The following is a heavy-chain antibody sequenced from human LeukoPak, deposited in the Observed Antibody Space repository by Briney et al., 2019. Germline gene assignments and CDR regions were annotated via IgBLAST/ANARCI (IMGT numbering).Heavy chain of an antibody. D-gene: IGHD3-22*01. CDR1: GGSISSSSYY. Sequence: SETLSLTCTVSGGSISSSSYYWGWIRQPPGKGLEWIGSIYYSGSTYYNPSLKSRVTISVDTSKNQFSLKLSSVTAADTAVYYCGRHFHRRYYYESSGYYYRFDYWGQGTLVTVSS. CDR2: IYYSGST. CDR3: GRHFHRRYYYESSGYYYRFDY. V-gene: IGHV4-39*01. J-gene: IGHJ4*02.